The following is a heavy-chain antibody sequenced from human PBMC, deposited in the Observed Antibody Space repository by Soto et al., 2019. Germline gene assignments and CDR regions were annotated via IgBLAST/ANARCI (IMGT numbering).Heavy chain of an antibody. CDR3: EKTIEMASIRPFDY. V-gene: IGHV3-23*01. Sequence: GWSLRLSWAASVFTFSSYAMSWGRQAPGQGLEWVSTISGGGSSTYYADSGKGRFTISRHNSKNTVFLQLNSLRAEDTAVSYCEKTIEMASIRPFDYWGQGTLVTVSS. D-gene: IGHD5-12*01. CDR1: VFTFSSYA. CDR2: ISGGGSST. J-gene: IGHJ4*02.